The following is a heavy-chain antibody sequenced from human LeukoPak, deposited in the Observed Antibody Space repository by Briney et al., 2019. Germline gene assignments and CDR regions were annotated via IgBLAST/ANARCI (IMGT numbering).Heavy chain of an antibody. CDR2: INTYNGDT. CDR3: ARGKRSPLFDY. J-gene: IGHJ4*02. Sequence: GASVKVSCKASGYTFTHYGITWVRQAPGQGLAWMGWINTYNGDTKCAQKLQGRVTMTTDTSTSTAFMELRSLRSDDSAVYYRARGKRSPLFDYWGLGTLVTVSP. V-gene: IGHV1-18*01. CDR1: GYTFTHYG. D-gene: IGHD3-16*01.